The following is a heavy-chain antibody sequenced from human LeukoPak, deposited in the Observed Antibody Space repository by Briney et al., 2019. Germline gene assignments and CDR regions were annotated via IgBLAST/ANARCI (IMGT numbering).Heavy chain of an antibody. D-gene: IGHD6-19*01. CDR2: IYHSGST. CDR3: ARDGAVAGTGGHWFDP. CDR1: GGSISSGGYS. V-gene: IGHV4-30-2*01. J-gene: IGHJ5*02. Sequence: SETLSLTCAVSGGSISSGGYSWSWIRQPPGKGLEWIGYIYHSGSTYYNPSLKSRVTISVDRSKNQFSLKLSSVTAADTAVYYCARDGAVAGTGGHWFDPWGQGTLVTVSS.